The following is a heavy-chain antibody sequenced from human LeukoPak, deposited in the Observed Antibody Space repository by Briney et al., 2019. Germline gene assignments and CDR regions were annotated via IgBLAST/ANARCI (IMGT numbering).Heavy chain of an antibody. CDR1: GFSISSYA. J-gene: IGHJ4*02. Sequence: GGSLRLSCTASGFSISSYAMNWVRQAPGKGLEWVSLISGSGGNTHYADSVKGRFTISRDNSKITLYLQMNSLRAEDTAVYYCAKSYNGYESKPDYWGQGTLVTVSS. CDR3: AKSYNGYESKPDY. D-gene: IGHD5-12*01. V-gene: IGHV3-23*01. CDR2: ISGSGGNT.